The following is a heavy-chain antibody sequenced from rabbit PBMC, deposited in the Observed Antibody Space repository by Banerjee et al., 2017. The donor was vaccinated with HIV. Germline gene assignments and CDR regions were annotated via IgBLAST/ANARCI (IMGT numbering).Heavy chain of an antibody. Sequence: QEQLEESGGDLVKPGASLTLTCTASGFSFSSNYWLCWVRQAPGKGLEWIACIGAGSTYYATWAKGRFTISKTSSTTVTLQMTSLTAADTATYFCARDAGYAGSNLWGQGTLVTVS. D-gene: IGHD4-2*01. J-gene: IGHJ4*01. CDR1: GFSFSSNYW. V-gene: IGHV1S45*01. CDR3: ARDAGYAGSNL. CDR2: IGAGST.